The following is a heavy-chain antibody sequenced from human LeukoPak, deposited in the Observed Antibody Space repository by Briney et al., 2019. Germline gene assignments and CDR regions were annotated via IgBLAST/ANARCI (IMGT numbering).Heavy chain of an antibody. CDR1: GYSISSGSY. V-gene: IGHV4-38-2*02. J-gene: IGHJ5*02. CDR2: IYRLERT. Sequence: SETLSLTCTVSGYSISSGSYWGWIRQPPGKGLEWIGSIYRLERTYYNPSLKSRVTISGDTSKNQFSLKLTSVTAADTAVYYCARIYGDSPFWFDPWGQGTLVTVSS. D-gene: IGHD4-17*01. CDR3: ARIYGDSPFWFDP.